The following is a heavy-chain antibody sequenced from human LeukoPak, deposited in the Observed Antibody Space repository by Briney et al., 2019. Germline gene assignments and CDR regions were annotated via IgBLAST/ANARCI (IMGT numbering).Heavy chain of an antibody. CDR2: INPNSGGT. D-gene: IGHD5-18*01. CDR1: GYTFSGHY. CDR3: TRSWIQLWTPDFDH. J-gene: IGHJ4*02. V-gene: IGHV1-2*06. Sequence: ASVKVSCKASGYTFSGHYLHWVRQAPGQGLEWMGRINPNSGGTKYAQKFQNRVTMTSDTSVSTAYMELNGLRSDDTAIYYCTRSWIQLWTPDFDHWGQGTLVTVSS.